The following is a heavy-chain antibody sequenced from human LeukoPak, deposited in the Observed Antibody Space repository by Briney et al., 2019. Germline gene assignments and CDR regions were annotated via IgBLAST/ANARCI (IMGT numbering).Heavy chain of an antibody. V-gene: IGHV3-74*01. CDR3: SRHQTYHIDV. CDR2: IKSAGSRT. CDR1: GFTFRSYW. Sequence: QTGGPLRLPCAASGFTFRSYWKHWLRQAPGKGLVWVSRIKSAGSRTSYADSVKGRFTISRDNAKNTLSLQMNRLRAEDKAMYYCSRHQTYHIDVWGQGTTVTVSS. J-gene: IGHJ6*03.